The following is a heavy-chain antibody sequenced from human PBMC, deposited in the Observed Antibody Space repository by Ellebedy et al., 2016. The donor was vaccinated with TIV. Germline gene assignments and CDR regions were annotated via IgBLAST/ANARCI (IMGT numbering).Heavy chain of an antibody. D-gene: IGHD6-6*01. V-gene: IGHV6-1*01. Sequence: MPSETLSLTCVISGDGVSTNSAGWNRIRQSPSRGLEWLGRTYYRSKWYSDYAVSVGSRITINPDTSKNQFSLQLNSVTPEDSAVYYCARSSPHFDYWGQGTLVTVSS. CDR3: ARSSPHFDY. CDR2: TYYRSKWYS. J-gene: IGHJ4*02. CDR1: GDGVSTNSAG.